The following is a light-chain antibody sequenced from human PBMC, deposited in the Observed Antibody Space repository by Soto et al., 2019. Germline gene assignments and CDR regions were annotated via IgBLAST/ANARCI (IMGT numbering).Light chain of an antibody. CDR3: SSYTTSNTRQIV. CDR1: RRDVVGYNY. J-gene: IGLJ1*01. V-gene: IGLV2-14*03. Sequence: TLPPPLSWSPGQSITLSSTRPRRDVVGYNYVSWYQHHPGKAPKLIIYDVSNRPSGVSIRFSGSKSDNTASLTISGLQPEDEADYHCSSYTTSNTRQIVFGTGTKVTVL. CDR2: DVS.